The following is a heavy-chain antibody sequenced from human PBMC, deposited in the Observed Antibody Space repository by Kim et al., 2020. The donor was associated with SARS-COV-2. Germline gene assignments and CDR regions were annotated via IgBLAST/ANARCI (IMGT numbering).Heavy chain of an antibody. V-gene: IGHV3-43*02. CDR1: GFTFDDYA. Sequence: GGSLRLSCAASGFTFDDYAIQWVRQAPGKGLEWVSLISRDGGEIKYADSVKGRFTISRDNSKKSVYLQMNSLRSEDTAFYCVRGQQWLIKNWGQGTQVTVSS. J-gene: IGHJ4*02. CDR3: VRGQQWLIKN. CDR2: ISRDGGEI. D-gene: IGHD6-19*01.